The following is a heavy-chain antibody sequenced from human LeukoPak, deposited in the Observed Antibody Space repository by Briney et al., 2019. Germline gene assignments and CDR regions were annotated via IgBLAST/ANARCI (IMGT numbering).Heavy chain of an antibody. CDR3: ATPLPQLELRNYHYFFGMDV. V-gene: IGHV1-69*04. Sequence: SVKVSCKASGGTFSSYAISWVRQAPGQGLEWMGRIIPILGIANYAQKFQGRVTITADKSTTTAYMELSSLRSEDTPVYYSATPLPQLELRNYHYFFGMDVLGQGKTVTVFS. CDR2: IIPILGIA. J-gene: IGHJ6*02. D-gene: IGHD1-7*01. CDR1: GGTFSSYA.